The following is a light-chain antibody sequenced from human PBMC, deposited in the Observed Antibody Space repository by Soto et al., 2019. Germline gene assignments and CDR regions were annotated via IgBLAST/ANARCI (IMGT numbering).Light chain of an antibody. Sequence: EIVMTQSPATLSVSPGERATLSCRASQSVTYNLAWYQQQKPGQAPRLLIYGASTRATGIPARFSGSGSGTEFTLTISSLQSEDFAVYYCQQYSIWPLTFGGGTKVDIK. V-gene: IGKV3-15*01. CDR3: QQYSIWPLT. CDR1: QSVTYN. CDR2: GAS. J-gene: IGKJ4*01.